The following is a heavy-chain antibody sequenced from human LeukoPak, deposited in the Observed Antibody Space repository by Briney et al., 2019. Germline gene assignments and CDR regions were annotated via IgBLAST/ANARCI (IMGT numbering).Heavy chain of an antibody. CDR2: IYYSGST. J-gene: IGHJ4*02. CDR3: ARVNDFWSGYFAQGLYFDY. V-gene: IGHV4-59*01. D-gene: IGHD3-3*01. CDR1: GGSISSYY. Sequence: SETLSLTCTVSGGSISSYYWSWIRQPPGKGLEWIGYIYYSGSTNYNPSLKSRVTISVDTSKNQFSLKLSSVTAADTAVYYCARVNDFWSGYFAQGLYFDYWGQGTLVTVSS.